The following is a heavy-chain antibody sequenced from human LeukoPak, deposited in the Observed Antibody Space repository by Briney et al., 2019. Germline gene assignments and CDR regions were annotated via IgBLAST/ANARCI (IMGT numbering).Heavy chain of an antibody. CDR1: GYTFTGYY. D-gene: IGHD6-19*01. V-gene: IGHV1-2*02. Sequence: ASVKVSCKASGYTFTGYYIHWVRQAPGQGLEWMGWINPNSGGTKYAQKFQGRVTMTRDTSISTAYMELSSLTSDDTALHYCARDGAVAGTAYPEYWGQGTLVTVSS. CDR3: ARDGAVAGTAYPEY. CDR2: INPNSGGT. J-gene: IGHJ4*02.